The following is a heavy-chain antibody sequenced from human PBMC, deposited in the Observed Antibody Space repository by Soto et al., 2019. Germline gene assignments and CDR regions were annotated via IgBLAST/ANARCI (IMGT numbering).Heavy chain of an antibody. CDR1: GFTFSSYS. V-gene: IGHV3-48*02. CDR2: ISSSSSTI. D-gene: IGHD3-3*01. J-gene: IGHJ6*02. Sequence: GGSLRLSCAASGFTFSSYSMNWVRQAPGKGLEWVSYISSSSSTIYYADSVKGRFTISRDNAKNSLYLQMNSLRDEDTAVYYCARAAAPDFWSGYHTYYYYYGMDVWGQGTTVTVSS. CDR3: ARAAAPDFWSGYHTYYYYYGMDV.